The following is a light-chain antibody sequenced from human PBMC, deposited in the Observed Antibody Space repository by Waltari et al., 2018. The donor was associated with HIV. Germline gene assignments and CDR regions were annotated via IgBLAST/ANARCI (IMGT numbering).Light chain of an antibody. CDR3: GTWDSSLSAPL. Sequence: QSVLTQPPSVSAAPGQKVTISCSGSTSNIGTNYVSWYQQLPGTAPKLLIYDNTKRPSGIPDRFSGAKSGTSATLDITGLQTGDEADYYCGTWDSSLSAPLFGGGTKLTVL. CDR2: DNT. CDR1: TSNIGTNY. J-gene: IGLJ2*01. V-gene: IGLV1-51*01.